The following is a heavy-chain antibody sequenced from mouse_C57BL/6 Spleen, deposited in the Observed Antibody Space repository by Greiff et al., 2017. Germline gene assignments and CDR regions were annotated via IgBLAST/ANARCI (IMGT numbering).Heavy chain of an antibody. CDR2: IYPGDGDT. D-gene: IGHD2-5*01. V-gene: IGHV1-82*01. CDR1: GYAFSSSW. CDR3: ARSYYSNYAYAMDY. Sequence: QVQLKQSGPELVKPGASVKISCKASGYAFSSSWMNWVKQRPGKGLEWIGRIYPGDGDTNYNGKFKGKATLTADKSSSTAYMQLSSLTSEDSAVYYCARSYYSNYAYAMDYWSQGTSVTVSS. J-gene: IGHJ4*01.